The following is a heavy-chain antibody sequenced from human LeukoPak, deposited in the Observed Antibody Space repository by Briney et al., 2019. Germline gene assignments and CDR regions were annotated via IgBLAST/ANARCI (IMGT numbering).Heavy chain of an antibody. Sequence: SGGSLSLSCAASGFTFSTFAMSWVRQPPGKGLEWVSSIFPSGGEIHYADSVRGRFTISRDNSKSTLSLQMNSLRAEDTAIYYCATYGQVLLPFESWGQGTLVTVSS. CDR1: GFTFSTFA. CDR3: ATYGQVLLPFES. D-gene: IGHD2-8*02. J-gene: IGHJ4*02. CDR2: IFPSGGEI. V-gene: IGHV3-23*01.